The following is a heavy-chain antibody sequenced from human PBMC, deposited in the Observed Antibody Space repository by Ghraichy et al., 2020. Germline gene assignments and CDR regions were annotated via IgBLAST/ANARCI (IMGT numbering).Heavy chain of an antibody. Sequence: SGPTLVKPTQTLTLTCTFSGFSLSTREVGVGWIRQPPGKALEWLAHVYWNNDKYYNLFLKSRLTITKDTPRNQVVLTMTNMDPVDTATYYCAHLNGNNWFSFEYWGQGTMVTVSS. CDR1: GFSLSTREVG. CDR3: AHLNGNNWFSFEY. CDR2: VYWNNDK. D-gene: IGHD1-1*01. J-gene: IGHJ4*02. V-gene: IGHV2-5*01.